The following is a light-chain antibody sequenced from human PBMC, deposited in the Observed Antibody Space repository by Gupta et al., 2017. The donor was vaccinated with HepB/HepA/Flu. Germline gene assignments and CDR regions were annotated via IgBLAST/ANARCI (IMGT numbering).Light chain of an antibody. CDR1: ESVGSDY. Sequence: EVVLTQSPDTLSLSPGERATLSCRASESVGSDYLAWYQQKPGQAPSLLIYDTSIMATGIPDRFSGGGSGTDFTLTISRLEPDDFAVYYCHQYGSSPYTFGHGTKLGIK. J-gene: IGKJ2*01. V-gene: IGKV3-20*01. CDR3: HQYGSSPYT. CDR2: DTS.